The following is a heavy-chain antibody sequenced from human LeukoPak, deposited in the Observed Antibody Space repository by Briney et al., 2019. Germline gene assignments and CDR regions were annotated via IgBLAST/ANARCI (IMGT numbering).Heavy chain of an antibody. J-gene: IGHJ4*02. D-gene: IGHD3-3*01. Sequence: GGSLRLSCAASGFTFSSYAMHWVRQAPGKGLEYVSAISSNGGSTYYANSVKGRFTISRDNSKNTLYLQMGSLRAEDMAVYYCARGGYDFWSGYYDYWGQGTLVTVSS. V-gene: IGHV3-64*01. CDR1: GFTFSSYA. CDR2: ISSNGGST. CDR3: ARGGYDFWSGYYDY.